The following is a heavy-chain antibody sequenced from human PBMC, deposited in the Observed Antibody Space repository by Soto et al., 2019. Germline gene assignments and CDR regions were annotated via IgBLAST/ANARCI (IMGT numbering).Heavy chain of an antibody. D-gene: IGHD2-8*01. CDR2: IFDSGST. J-gene: IGHJ2*01. V-gene: IGHV4-30-4*01. CDR3: AREIMPLTNDWYFDL. Sequence: QVQLQESGPGLVKPSETLSFTCTVSGGSISGGVHSWSWIRQPPGKGLEWIGHIFDSGSTYYKQALKRRLIISVSTSKNQFSLRLSPMTAADTAVYYCAREIMPLTNDWYFDLWGRGTLVTVSS. CDR1: GGSISGGVHS.